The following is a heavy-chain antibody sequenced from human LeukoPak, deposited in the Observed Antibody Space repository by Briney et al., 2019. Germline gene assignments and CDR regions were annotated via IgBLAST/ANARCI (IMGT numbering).Heavy chain of an antibody. Sequence: ASVKVSCKVSGYTLTELSMHWVQQAPGKGLEWMGGFDPEDGETIYAQKFQGRVTMTEDTSTDTAYIELSSLRSEDTAVYYCATSPSYEMATTAVYWGQGTLVTVSS. CDR3: ATSPSYEMATTAVY. D-gene: IGHD5-24*01. V-gene: IGHV1-24*01. CDR2: FDPEDGET. CDR1: GYTLTELS. J-gene: IGHJ4*02.